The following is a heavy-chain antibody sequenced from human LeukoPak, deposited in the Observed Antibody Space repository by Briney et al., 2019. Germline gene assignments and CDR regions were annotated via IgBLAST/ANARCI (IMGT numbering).Heavy chain of an antibody. D-gene: IGHD3-22*01. CDR3: ARVPSAMIVVGAFDI. Sequence: SETLSLTCAVYGGSFSGYYWSWIRQPPGKGLEWIGEINHSGSTNYNLSLKSRVTISVDTSKNQFSLKLSSVTAADTAVYYCARVPSAMIVVGAFDIWGQGTMVTVSS. J-gene: IGHJ3*02. V-gene: IGHV4-34*01. CDR2: INHSGST. CDR1: GGSFSGYY.